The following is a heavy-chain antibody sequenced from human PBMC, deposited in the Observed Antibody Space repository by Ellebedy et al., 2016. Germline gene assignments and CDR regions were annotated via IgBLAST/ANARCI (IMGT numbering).Heavy chain of an antibody. CDR1: GFTFSLYG. CDR3: ARHGSGSSSIDY. D-gene: IGHD6-6*01. V-gene: IGHV3-33*01. CDR2: IWDDGSHK. Sequence: GGSLRLSXAASGFTFSLYGMHWVRQAPGKGLEWVAVIWDDGSHKYYRDSVKGRFTISRDNSTNTLYLQMNNLRAEDTAVYYCARHGSGSSSIDYWGEGTLVTVSP. J-gene: IGHJ4*02.